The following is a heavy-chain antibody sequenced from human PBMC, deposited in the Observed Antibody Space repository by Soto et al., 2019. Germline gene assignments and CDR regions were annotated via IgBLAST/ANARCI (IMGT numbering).Heavy chain of an antibody. J-gene: IGHJ6*02. Sequence: QVQLVQSGDEVKKPGASVKVSCKASGYIFVNYGIAWVRQAPRQGLEWMGWISPYTGNTHSASKVQGRLTMTTDTSASTAYMDLGSLTADDTAVYYCVMVDNYVTPTPQDVWGQGTTVTVSS. CDR1: GYIFVNYG. D-gene: IGHD3-16*01. CDR2: ISPYTGNT. CDR3: VMVDNYVTPTPQDV. V-gene: IGHV1-18*01.